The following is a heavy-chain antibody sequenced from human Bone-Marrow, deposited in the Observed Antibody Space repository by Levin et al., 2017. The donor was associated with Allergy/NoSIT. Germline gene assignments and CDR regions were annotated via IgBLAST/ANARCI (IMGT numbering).Heavy chain of an antibody. CDR3: ARSVAGEFDY. D-gene: IGHD3-10*01. Sequence: ASETLSLTCTVSGGSISGYYWSWVRQPPGKGLEWVGHIFYSGSTNYNPSLKSRVTISINTSKNQFSLNLTSVTAADTAFYYCARSVAGEFDYWGQGTLVTVSS. J-gene: IGHJ4*02. V-gene: IGHV4-59*01. CDR2: IFYSGST. CDR1: GGSISGYY.